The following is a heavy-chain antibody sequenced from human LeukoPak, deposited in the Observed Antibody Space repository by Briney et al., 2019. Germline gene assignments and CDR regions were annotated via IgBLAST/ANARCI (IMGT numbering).Heavy chain of an antibody. D-gene: IGHD4-17*01. CDR3: VKNGDFFLAH. CDR2: IYYSGNS. J-gene: IGHJ4*02. V-gene: IGHV4-39*07. CDR1: GGSITSSNYY. Sequence: KSSETLSLTCTVSGGSITSSNYYWGWIRQPPGKGLEWIGSIYYSGNSQYNPNTPYNPSLKSRVTISGDTAKTQFSLKLSSVTAADTAVYYCVKNGDFFLAHWGQGTLVTVSS.